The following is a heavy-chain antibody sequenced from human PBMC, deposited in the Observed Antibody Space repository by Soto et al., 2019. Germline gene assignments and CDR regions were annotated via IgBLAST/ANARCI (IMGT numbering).Heavy chain of an antibody. CDR3: ARDTKGFEELHFDY. CDR2: ISSSGSTF. D-gene: IGHD3-10*01. Sequence: VGSLRLSCAASGFIFSNYEMHWVRQAPGKGLEWVSSISSSGSTFYNTNSVEGRFTVSRDNAKNSLYLQLNSLRVEDTANYYCARDTKGFEELHFDYWGQGALVTVSS. V-gene: IGHV3-48*03. J-gene: IGHJ4*02. CDR1: GFIFSNYE.